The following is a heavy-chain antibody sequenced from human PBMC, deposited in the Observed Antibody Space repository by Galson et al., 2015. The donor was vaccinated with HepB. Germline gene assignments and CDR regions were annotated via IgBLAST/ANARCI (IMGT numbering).Heavy chain of an antibody. CDR3: ARDGPHSSSWFTALGGMDV. J-gene: IGHJ6*02. V-gene: IGHV1-69*13. D-gene: IGHD6-13*01. CDR2: IIPIFGTA. CDR1: GGTFSSYA. Sequence: SVKVSCKASGGTFSSYAISWVRQAPGQGLEWMGGIIPIFGTANYAQKFQGRVTITADESTSTAYMELSSLRSEDTAVYYCARDGPHSSSWFTALGGMDVWGQGTTVTVSS.